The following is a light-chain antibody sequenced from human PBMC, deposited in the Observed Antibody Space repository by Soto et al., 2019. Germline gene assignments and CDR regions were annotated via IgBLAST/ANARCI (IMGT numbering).Light chain of an antibody. V-gene: IGKV3-11*01. CDR3: QQRSNWPRT. CDR1: QRVSRY. CDR2: DAS. J-gene: IGKJ1*01. Sequence: EIVLTQSPATLSLSPGERATLSCRASQRVSRYLAWYQQKPGQAPRLLIYDASNRATGIPARFSGSGSGTDFTLTISSLEPEDFAVYYCQQRSNWPRTFGQGTKVEIK.